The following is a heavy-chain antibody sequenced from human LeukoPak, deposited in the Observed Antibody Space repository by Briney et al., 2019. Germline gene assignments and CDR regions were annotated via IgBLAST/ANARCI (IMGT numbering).Heavy chain of an antibody. Sequence: PGGPLRLSREASGFTFNAHAMNWVRQAPGKGLEWVSVISGDVRDTNYANPVKGRFTISRGNSKNAVFLQMDSLRVEDTAMYYCAKDGYYSSANHFARLHFDLWGRGTLVTVSS. CDR1: GFTFNAHA. J-gene: IGHJ2*01. V-gene: IGHV3-23*01. CDR3: AKDGYYSSANHFARLHFDL. CDR2: ISGDVRDT. D-gene: IGHD3-10*01.